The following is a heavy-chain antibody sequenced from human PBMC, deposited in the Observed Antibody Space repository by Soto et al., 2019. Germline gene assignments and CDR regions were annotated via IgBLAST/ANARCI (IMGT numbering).Heavy chain of an antibody. CDR3: ARDRYCSGGSCYTFDY. Sequence: ASVKVSCKASGYTFTGYYMHWVRQAPGQGLEWMGWISAYNGNTNYAQKLQGRVTMTTDTSTSTAYMELRSLRSDDTAVYYCARDRYCSGGSCYTFDYWGQGTLVTVSS. CDR2: ISAYNGNT. V-gene: IGHV1-18*04. CDR1: GYTFTGYY. D-gene: IGHD2-15*01. J-gene: IGHJ4*02.